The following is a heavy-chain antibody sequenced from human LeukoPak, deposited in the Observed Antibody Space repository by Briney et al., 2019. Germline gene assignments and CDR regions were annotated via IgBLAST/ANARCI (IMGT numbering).Heavy chain of an antibody. CDR2: FDPEDGET. CDR1: GYTLTELS. V-gene: IGHV1-24*01. J-gene: IGHJ6*02. D-gene: IGHD6-19*01. CDR3: ATANYPWQWLTYYYGMDV. Sequence: GASVKVSCKVSGYTLTELSMHWVRQAPGKGLEWMGGFDPEDGETIYAQKFQGRVTMTEDTSTDTAYMELSSLRSEDTAVYYCATANYPWQWLTYYYGMDVWGQGTTVTVSS.